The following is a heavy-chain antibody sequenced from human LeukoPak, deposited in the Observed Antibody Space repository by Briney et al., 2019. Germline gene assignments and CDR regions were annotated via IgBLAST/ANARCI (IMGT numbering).Heavy chain of an antibody. V-gene: IGHV3-30*18. CDR3: AKDARYCSSTSCPNWFDP. J-gene: IGHJ5*02. CDR1: GFTFSSYG. CDR2: ISYDGSNK. D-gene: IGHD2-2*01. Sequence: GGSLRLSCAASGFTFSSYGMHWVRQAPGKGLEWVAVISYDGSNKYYADSVKGRFTTSRDNSKNTLYLQMNSLRAEDTAVYYCAKDARYCSSTSCPNWFDPWGQGTLVTVSS.